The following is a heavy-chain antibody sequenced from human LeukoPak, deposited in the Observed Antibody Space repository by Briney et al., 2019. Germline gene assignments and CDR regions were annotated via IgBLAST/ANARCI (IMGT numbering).Heavy chain of an antibody. Sequence: SETLSLTCAVYGGSFSGYYWSWIRQPPGKGLEWIGEINHSGSTNYNPSLKSRVTMSVDTSKNQFSLKLSSVTAADTAVYYCARVAQDIVVVPAAISRYYYYYYMDVWGKGTTVTISS. D-gene: IGHD2-2*01. V-gene: IGHV4-34*01. CDR3: ARVAQDIVVVPAAISRYYYYYYMDV. CDR1: GGSFSGYY. J-gene: IGHJ6*03. CDR2: INHSGST.